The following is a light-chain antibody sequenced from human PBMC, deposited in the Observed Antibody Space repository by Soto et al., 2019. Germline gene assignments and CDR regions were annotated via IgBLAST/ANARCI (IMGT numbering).Light chain of an antibody. CDR1: QDISSW. CDR2: TTS. Sequence: DIHMTQSPSFVSASVGDRVTVTCRASQDISSWLAWYQQKPGKAPKLLIYTTSTLGSGVPSRFSGSRSGTDFTLTISGLQPEDFATYYCPQANRFPLTFGQGTRLEIK. J-gene: IGKJ5*01. CDR3: PQANRFPLT. V-gene: IGKV1-12*01.